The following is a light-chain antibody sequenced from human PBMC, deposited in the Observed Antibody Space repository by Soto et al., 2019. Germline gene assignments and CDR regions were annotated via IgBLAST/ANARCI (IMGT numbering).Light chain of an antibody. CDR3: QQYNSYSRT. CDR1: QGLSSD. Sequence: DIQMTQSPSSLSASVGDRVTITCRASQGLSSDLAWYQQKPGKVPKLLIYDASTLQSGVPSRFSGSGSGTDFTLTISSLQPEDVATYYCQQYNSYSRTFGQGTKVEIK. V-gene: IGKV1-27*01. J-gene: IGKJ1*01. CDR2: DAS.